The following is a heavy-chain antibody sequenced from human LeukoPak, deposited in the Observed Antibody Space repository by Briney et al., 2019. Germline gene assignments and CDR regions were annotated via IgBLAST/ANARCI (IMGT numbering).Heavy chain of an antibody. D-gene: IGHD6-19*01. CDR1: GFTFSSYG. J-gene: IGHJ4*02. CDR2: ISDDVSNK. CDR3: AKSDSGWLDY. Sequence: GRSLTLSCAASGFTFSSYGMHCVRQAPGKGLEWVAVISDDVSNKYYANSVKGGFTISSDNSKNTLYLKMNSLRAEDTAVYYCAKSDSGWLDYWGQGTLVTVSS. V-gene: IGHV3-30*18.